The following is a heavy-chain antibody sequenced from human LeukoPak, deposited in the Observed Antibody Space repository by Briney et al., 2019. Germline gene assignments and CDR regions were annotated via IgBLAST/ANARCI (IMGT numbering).Heavy chain of an antibody. Sequence: GGSLRLSCAASGFSFHKYGMHWVRQAPGKGLEWVAYIRVDGIDKYYPDSVKGRFTISRDNSKSTVYFCAKAEAREILRAVGFEEYLQYWGQGTLVTVSS. D-gene: IGHD6-13*01. V-gene: IGHV3-30*02. CDR1: GFSFHKYG. CDR3: EEYLQY. J-gene: IGHJ1*01. CDR2: IRVDGIDK.